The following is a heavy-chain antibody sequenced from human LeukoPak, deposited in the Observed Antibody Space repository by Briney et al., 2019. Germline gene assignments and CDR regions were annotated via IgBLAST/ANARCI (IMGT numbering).Heavy chain of an antibody. D-gene: IGHD3-3*01. CDR2: INWNGGST. Sequence: PGGSLRLSCAASGFTFDDYGMSWVRQAPGKGLEWVSGINWNGGSTGYADSVKGRFTISRDNAKNSLYLQMNSLRAEDTALYYCERDNLRFWSGYYPLDYWGQGILVTVSS. V-gene: IGHV3-20*04. CDR3: ERDNLRFWSGYYPLDY. CDR1: GFTFDDYG. J-gene: IGHJ4*02.